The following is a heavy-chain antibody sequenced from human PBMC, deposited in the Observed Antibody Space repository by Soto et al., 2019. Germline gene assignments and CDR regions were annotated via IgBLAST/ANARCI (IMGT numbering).Heavy chain of an antibody. Sequence: QITLKESGPTLVKPTQTLTLTCTFSGFSLSTSGVGVGWIRQPPGKALEWLALIYWDDDKRYSPSLKSRLTITKDTSKNQVVLTMTNMDPVDTATYYCAHSYLGVRGVLDFHYSYYYMDVWGKGTTVTVSS. V-gene: IGHV2-5*02. CDR3: AHSYLGVRGVLDFHYSYYYMDV. CDR1: GFSLSTSGVG. J-gene: IGHJ6*03. CDR2: IYWDDDK. D-gene: IGHD3-10*01.